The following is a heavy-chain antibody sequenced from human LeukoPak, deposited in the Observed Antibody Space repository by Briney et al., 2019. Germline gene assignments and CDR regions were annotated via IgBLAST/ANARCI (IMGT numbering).Heavy chain of an antibody. V-gene: IGHV3-43D*03. CDR2: ISWDGGSS. CDR1: GFTFDNAT. D-gene: IGHD4-23*01. CDR3: TKAFYGGLGAFEI. Sequence: GGSLRLSCAASGFTFDNATMHWVRQAPGKGLEWVSLISWDGGSSHYADSVKGRFTISRDNSKNSLYLQMNSLRAEDTALYYCTKAFYGGLGAFEIWGQGTMVTVSS. J-gene: IGHJ3*02.